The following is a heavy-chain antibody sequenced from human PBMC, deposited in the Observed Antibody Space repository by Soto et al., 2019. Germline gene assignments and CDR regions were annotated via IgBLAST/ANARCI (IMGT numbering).Heavy chain of an antibody. Sequence: ASVKVSCKASGYTFTGYYMHWVRQAPGQGLEWMGWINPNSGGTNYAQKFQGWVTMTRETSISTAYMELSRLRSDDTAVYYCSRVHRHCSSTSCYTAPFDYWGQGTLVPVSS. CDR2: INPNSGGT. CDR3: SRVHRHCSSTSCYTAPFDY. V-gene: IGHV1-2*04. D-gene: IGHD2-2*02. CDR1: GYTFTGYY. J-gene: IGHJ4*02.